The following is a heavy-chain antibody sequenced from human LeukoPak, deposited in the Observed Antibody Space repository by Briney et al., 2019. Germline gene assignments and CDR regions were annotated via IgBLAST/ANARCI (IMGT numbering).Heavy chain of an antibody. CDR2: ISSSSSYI. J-gene: IGHJ5*02. V-gene: IGHV3-21*01. D-gene: IGHD4-11*01. CDR1: GFTFSSYS. CDR3: APDYSNYVRWFDP. Sequence: PGGSLRLSCAASGFTFSSYSMNWVRQAPGKGLEWVSSISSSSSYIYYADSVKGRFTISRDNAKNSLYLQTNSLRAEDTAVYYCAPDYSNYVRWFDPWGQGTLVTVSS.